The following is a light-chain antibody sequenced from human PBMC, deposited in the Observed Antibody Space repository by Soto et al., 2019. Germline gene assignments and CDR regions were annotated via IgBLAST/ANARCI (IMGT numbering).Light chain of an antibody. CDR1: QSISSW. Sequence: DIQMTQSPSTLSASVGDRVTITCRASQSISSWLAWYQQKPGKAPKLLIYDASSLESGVPSRFSGSGSGTDFTLTISSLQPEDFATYYCQQSYSTPTFGQGTRLENK. CDR3: QQSYSTPT. CDR2: DAS. V-gene: IGKV1-5*01. J-gene: IGKJ5*01.